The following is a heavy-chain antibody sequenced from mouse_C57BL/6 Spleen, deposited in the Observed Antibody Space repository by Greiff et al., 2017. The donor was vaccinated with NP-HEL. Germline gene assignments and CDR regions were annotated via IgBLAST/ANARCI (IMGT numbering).Heavy chain of an antibody. CDR2: INPNNGGT. D-gene: IGHD6-2*01. CDR3: AKSLYAMDY. Sequence: EVKLVESGPELVKPGASVKISCKASGYTFTDYYMNWVKQSHGKSLEWIGDINPNNGGTSYNQKFKGKATLTVDKSSSTAYMELRSLTSEDSAVYYCAKSLYAMDYWGQGTSVTVSS. V-gene: IGHV1-26*01. J-gene: IGHJ4*01. CDR1: GYTFTDYY.